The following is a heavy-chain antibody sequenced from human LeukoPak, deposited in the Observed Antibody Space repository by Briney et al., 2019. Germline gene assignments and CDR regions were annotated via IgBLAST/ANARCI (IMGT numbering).Heavy chain of an antibody. Sequence: GGSLRLSCAASGFTFSDYYINWIRQAPGKGLEWVSYISSGASAIYYADSVKGRFTTSRDNARNSLYLQMNSLRAEDTAVYYCARDGSPYYYYMDVWGIGTTVTVSS. CDR2: ISSGASAI. CDR1: GFTFSDYY. J-gene: IGHJ6*03. CDR3: ARDGSPYYYYMDV. V-gene: IGHV3-11*04. D-gene: IGHD5-12*01.